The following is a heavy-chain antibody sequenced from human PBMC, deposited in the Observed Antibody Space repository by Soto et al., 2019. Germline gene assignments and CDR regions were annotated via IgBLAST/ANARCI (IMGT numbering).Heavy chain of an antibody. CDR2: ISYDGSDK. J-gene: IGHJ4*02. D-gene: IGHD3-16*02. Sequence: QEQLVESGGGVVQPGRSLRLSCAASGFTFSSYAIHWVRQAPGKGLEWVAVISYDGSDKYHAESVKVRFTISRNNSKNTLNLQMNSLRADDRAVYYCAKALGELSPESYDYLGQGPLITVSS. V-gene: IGHV3-30*18. CDR3: AKALGELSPESYDY. CDR1: GFTFSSYA.